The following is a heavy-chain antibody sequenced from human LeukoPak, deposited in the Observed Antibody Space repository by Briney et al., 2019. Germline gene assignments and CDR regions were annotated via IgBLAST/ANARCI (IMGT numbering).Heavy chain of an antibody. Sequence: SETLSLTCTVSGGSISSYYWSWIRQPPGKGLEWIGYIYYSGSTNYNPSLKSRVTISVDTSKNQFSLKLSSVTATDTAVYYCARGESQSSLYNWFDPWGQGTLVTVSS. CDR2: IYYSGST. CDR1: GGSISSYY. J-gene: IGHJ5*02. CDR3: ARGESQSSLYNWFDP. V-gene: IGHV4-59*01.